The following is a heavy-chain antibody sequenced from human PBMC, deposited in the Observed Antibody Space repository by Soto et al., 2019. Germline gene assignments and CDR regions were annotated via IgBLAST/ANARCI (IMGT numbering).Heavy chain of an antibody. J-gene: IGHJ4*02. V-gene: IGHV3-30-3*01. D-gene: IGHD3-22*01. CDR3: ARTLRGSPVVNLIYY. CDR2: ISYDGSNK. CDR1: GFTFSSYA. Sequence: GGSLRLSCAASGFTFSSYAMHWVRQAPGKGLEWVAVISYDGSNKYYADSVKGRFTISRDNSKNTLYLQMNSLRAEDTAVYYCARTLRGSPVVNLIYYWGQGTLVTVSS.